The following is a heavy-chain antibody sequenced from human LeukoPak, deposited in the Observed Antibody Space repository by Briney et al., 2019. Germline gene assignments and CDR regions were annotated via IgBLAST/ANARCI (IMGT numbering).Heavy chain of an antibody. CDR1: GGSNNRYY. Sequence: SETLSLTCTVSGGSNNRYYWSWIRQPPGKGLEWIGYTHPSGNTNYSPSLKSRVTISIDTSRNQFSLKLSSVTAADTAVYFCARKAPKKGWFDPWGQGTLVTVSS. CDR2: THPSGNT. J-gene: IGHJ5*02. V-gene: IGHV4-4*09. CDR3: ARKAPKKGWFDP.